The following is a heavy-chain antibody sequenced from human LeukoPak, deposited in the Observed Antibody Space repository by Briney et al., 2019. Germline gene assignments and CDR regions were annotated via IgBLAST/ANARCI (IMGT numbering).Heavy chain of an antibody. CDR1: GGSFRGYY. CDR3: ARRRSFWSGYYAYGMDV. D-gene: IGHD3-3*01. V-gene: IGHV4-59*01. Sequence: SETLSLTCAVYGGSFRGYYWSWIRQPPGKGLEWIGYIYYSGSTNYNPSLKSRVTISVDTSKNQFSLKLSSVTAADTAVYYCARRRSFWSGYYAYGMDVWGQGTTVTVSS. CDR2: IYYSGST. J-gene: IGHJ6*02.